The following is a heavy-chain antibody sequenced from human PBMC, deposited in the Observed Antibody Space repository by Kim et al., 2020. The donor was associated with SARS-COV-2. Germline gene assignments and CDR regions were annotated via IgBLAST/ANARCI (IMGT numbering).Heavy chain of an antibody. CDR3: ARGPPFLWFGELLSPFDSYYYGMDV. CDR1: GGSFSGYY. J-gene: IGHJ6*02. D-gene: IGHD3-10*01. V-gene: IGHV4-34*01. Sequence: SETLSLTCAVYGGSFSGYYWSWIRQPPGKGLEWIGEINHSGSTNYNPSLKSRVTISVDTSKNQFSLKLSSVTAADTAVYYCARGPPFLWFGELLSPFDSYYYGMDVWGQGTTVTVSS. CDR2: INHSGST.